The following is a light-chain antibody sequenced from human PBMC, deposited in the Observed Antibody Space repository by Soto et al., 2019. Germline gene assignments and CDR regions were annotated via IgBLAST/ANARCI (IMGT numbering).Light chain of an antibody. CDR1: QDIRNY. J-gene: IGKJ3*01. CDR2: DAS. V-gene: IGKV1-33*01. CDR3: QHYETAPPGFT. Sequence: DFQMTQSPSSLSASVGDRVTITCQASQDIRNYLNWYQQKPGRAPRLLIYDASNLETGVPSRLSGSGSGTDFAFTINGLQPEDLATYYCQHYETAPPGFTFGPGTKVEIK.